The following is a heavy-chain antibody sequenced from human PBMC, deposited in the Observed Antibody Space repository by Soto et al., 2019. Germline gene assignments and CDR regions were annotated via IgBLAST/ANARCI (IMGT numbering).Heavy chain of an antibody. CDR2: IIPMFDTP. J-gene: IGHJ4*02. Sequence: QVQLVQSETEVKKPGSAVKVSCKASGGTFNTYAMNWVRQAPGQGLEWMGGIIPMFDTPRYAQKFQVRVTITVDESTTTAYIELSSLRSDDTAVYYCTRSIGSGGVIGGFDYWGQGTLVTVSS. D-gene: IGHD3-16*02. CDR3: TRSIGSGGVIGGFDY. V-gene: IGHV1-69*01. CDR1: GGTFNTYA.